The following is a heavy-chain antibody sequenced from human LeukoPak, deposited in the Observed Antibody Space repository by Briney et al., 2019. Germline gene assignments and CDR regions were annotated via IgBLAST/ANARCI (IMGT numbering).Heavy chain of an antibody. CDR2: ISYDGINK. V-gene: IGHV3-30*18. D-gene: IGHD6-13*01. CDR1: GFTFSSYG. J-gene: IGHJ6*03. Sequence: GGSLRLSCAASGFTFSSYGMHWVRRSPVKGLEWVAVISYDGINKYYADSVKGRFTISRDNSKNTLYLQMNSLRPEDTAVYYCAKGGYSSSWYRFGDYYYYMDVWGKGTTVTVSS. CDR3: AKGGYSSSWYRFGDYYYYMDV.